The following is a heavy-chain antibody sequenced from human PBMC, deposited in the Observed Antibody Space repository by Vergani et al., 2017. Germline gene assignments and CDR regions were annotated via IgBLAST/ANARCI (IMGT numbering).Heavy chain of an antibody. V-gene: IGHV1-46*01. Sequence: QVQLVQSGAEVKKPGASVKVSCKASGYTFTSYYMHWVRQAPGHGLDWMGIINPSGGSTSYAQKFQGRVTMTRDTSTSTVYMELSSLRSEDTAVYYCARGRDGYNSLGYYFDYWGQGTLVTVSS. J-gene: IGHJ4*02. D-gene: IGHD5-24*01. CDR3: ARGRDGYNSLGYYFDY. CDR1: GYTFTSYY. CDR2: INPSGGST.